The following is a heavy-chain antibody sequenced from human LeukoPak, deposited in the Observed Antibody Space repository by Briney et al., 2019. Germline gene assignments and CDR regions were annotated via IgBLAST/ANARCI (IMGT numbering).Heavy chain of an antibody. CDR1: GVTFSSDG. CDR3: ATQRTWKDAFDI. Sequence: GRSLRLSCAASGVTFSSDGMHGVRQGPGKGLGWGAVISYDGSNKYYADSVKGRFTISRDNSKNTLYLQMNSLRAEPTAVYYCATQRTWKDAFDIWGQGTMVTVSS. V-gene: IGHV3-30*03. J-gene: IGHJ3*02. CDR2: ISYDGSNK. D-gene: IGHD1-1*01.